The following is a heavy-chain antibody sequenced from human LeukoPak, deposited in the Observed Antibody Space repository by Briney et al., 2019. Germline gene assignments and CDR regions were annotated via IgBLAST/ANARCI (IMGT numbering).Heavy chain of an antibody. V-gene: IGHV4-28*02. CDR3: ARVLTWNWFDP. D-gene: IGHD4/OR15-4a*01. J-gene: IGHJ5*02. CDR1: GFSISTSNW. CDR2: IYYSGST. Sequence: SQTLSLTCAVSGFSISTSNWWAWIRQPPGKGLEWIGYIYYSGSTYYNPSLKSRVTMSVDTSKNQFPLKLNSVTAVDTAVYYCARVLTWNWFDPWGQGTLVTVSS.